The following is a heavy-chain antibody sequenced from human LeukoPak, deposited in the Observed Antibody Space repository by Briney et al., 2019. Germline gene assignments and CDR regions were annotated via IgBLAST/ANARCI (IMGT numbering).Heavy chain of an antibody. J-gene: IGHJ4*02. Sequence: GGSLRLSCAASGFTCSSYGMHWVRQAPGKGLEWVAFIRYDGSNKYYADSVKGRFTISRDNSKNTLYLQMNSLRAEDTAVYYCAKDHYYDSSGYIDYWGQGTLVTVSS. CDR1: GFTCSSYG. D-gene: IGHD3-22*01. CDR2: IRYDGSNK. V-gene: IGHV3-30*02. CDR3: AKDHYYDSSGYIDY.